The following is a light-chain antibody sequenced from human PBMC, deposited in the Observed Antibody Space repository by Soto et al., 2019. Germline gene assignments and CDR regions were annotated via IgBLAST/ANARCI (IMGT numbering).Light chain of an antibody. CDR1: QSLLHRDGNTY. J-gene: IGKJ1*01. CDR3: MQATHFPRT. V-gene: IGKV2-24*01. CDR2: RIS. Sequence: DIVMTQTPLSSPVTLGQPASISCMSSQSLLHRDGNTYLSWLHQRPGQPPRLLMYRISNRFSGVPDRFSGSGAGTDFTLEISRVELEDVGVYYCMQATHFPRTFGQGTKVDIK.